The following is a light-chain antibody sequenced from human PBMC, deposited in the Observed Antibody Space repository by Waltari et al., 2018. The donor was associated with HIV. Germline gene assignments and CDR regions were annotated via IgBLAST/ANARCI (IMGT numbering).Light chain of an antibody. Sequence: DIQMTQSPSTLSASVGDRVTITCRASQSINSWLAWYQQKPGKVPNLLIYKASSLESGVPSRFSGSGSGTEFTLTISSLQPDDFATYYCQQYNSYSYSVGQGTKLEIK. CDR1: QSINSW. CDR2: KAS. J-gene: IGKJ2*03. CDR3: QQYNSYSYS. V-gene: IGKV1-5*03.